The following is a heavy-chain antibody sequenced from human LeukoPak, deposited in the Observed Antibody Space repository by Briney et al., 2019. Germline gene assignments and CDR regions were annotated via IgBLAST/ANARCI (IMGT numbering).Heavy chain of an antibody. CDR1: GFTFRSYA. V-gene: IGHV3-64D*09. D-gene: IGHD2-2*01. J-gene: IGHJ4*02. CDR2: ITSNGRST. CDR3: VKEVVVPAAPDN. Sequence: GGSLRLSCSASGFTFRSYAMGWVRQAPGKGLEYVSAITSNGRSTYYADSVKGRFTISRDNSKDMVYLQMTSLRAEDTAVYYCVKEVVVPAAPDNWGQGTLVTVSS.